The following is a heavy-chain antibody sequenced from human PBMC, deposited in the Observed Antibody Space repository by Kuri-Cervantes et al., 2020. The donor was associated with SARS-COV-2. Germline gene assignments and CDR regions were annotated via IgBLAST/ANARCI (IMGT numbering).Heavy chain of an antibody. D-gene: IGHD4-11*01. Sequence: GESLKISCAASGFTFSSYSMNWVRQAPGKGLEWVSSISSSSSYIYYADSVKGRFTISRDNVKNSLYLQMNSLRAEDTAVYYCARGGSNYYGMDVWGQGTMVTVSS. CDR1: GFTFSSYS. J-gene: IGHJ6*02. V-gene: IGHV3-21*01. CDR3: ARGGSNYYGMDV. CDR2: ISSSSSYI.